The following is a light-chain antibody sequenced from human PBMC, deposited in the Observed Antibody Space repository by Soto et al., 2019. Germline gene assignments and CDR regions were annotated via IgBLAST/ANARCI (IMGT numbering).Light chain of an antibody. J-gene: IGLJ1*01. V-gene: IGLV2-14*01. CDR1: SSYVGGYNY. CDR3: SSYTSSSTLV. CDR2: EVS. Sequence: QSALTQPASVSGSPGQSITISCTGTSSYVGGYNYVSWYQQHPGKAPKPMIYEVSNRPSGVSNRFSGSKSGNTASLTISGLPAEDEADYYCSSYTSSSTLVFGTGTKLTVL.